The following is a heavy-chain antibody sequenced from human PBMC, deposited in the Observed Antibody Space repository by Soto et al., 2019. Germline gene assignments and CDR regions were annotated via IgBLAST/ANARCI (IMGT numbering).Heavy chain of an antibody. CDR3: TTDIVVVPAAIGYYYYGMDV. D-gene: IGHD2-2*01. Sequence: GGSLRLSCAASGFTFSNAWMNWVRQAPGKGLEWVGRIKSKTDGGTTDYAAPVKGRFTISRDDSKNTLYLQMNSLKTEDTAVYYCTTDIVVVPAAIGYYYYGMDVWGQGTTVTVSS. V-gene: IGHV3-15*07. CDR1: GFTFSNAW. CDR2: IKSKTDGGTT. J-gene: IGHJ6*02.